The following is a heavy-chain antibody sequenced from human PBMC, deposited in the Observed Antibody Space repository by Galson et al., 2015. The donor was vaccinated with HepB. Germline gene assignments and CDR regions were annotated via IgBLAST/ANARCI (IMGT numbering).Heavy chain of an antibody. V-gene: IGHV3-23*01. Sequence: SLRLSCAASGFTFNNYAMTWVRQAPGKGLEWVSAVSDSGDSTYYAVSVKGRFSISRDNSRDTLFLQMNSLRAEDTAIYYCAKNLRGDCYSAFDYWGPGTLVTVSS. J-gene: IGHJ4*02. CDR2: VSDSGDST. D-gene: IGHD2-21*02. CDR1: GFTFNNYA. CDR3: AKNLRGDCYSAFDY.